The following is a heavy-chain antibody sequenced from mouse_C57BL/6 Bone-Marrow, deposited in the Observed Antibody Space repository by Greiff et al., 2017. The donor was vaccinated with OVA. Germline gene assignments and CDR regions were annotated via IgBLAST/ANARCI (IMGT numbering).Heavy chain of an antibody. CDR2: LSYDGSN. J-gene: IGHJ3*01. Sequence: ESGPGLVKPSQSLSLTCSVTGYSITSGYYWNWIRQFPGNKLEWMGYLSYDGSNNYTPPLTNRISITRDTSKNLLFLKLNSVTTEDTATYYCSRDRGLSWFAYWGQGTLVTVSA. CDR1: GYSITSGYY. CDR3: SRDRGLSWFAY. D-gene: IGHD3-1*01. V-gene: IGHV3-6*01.